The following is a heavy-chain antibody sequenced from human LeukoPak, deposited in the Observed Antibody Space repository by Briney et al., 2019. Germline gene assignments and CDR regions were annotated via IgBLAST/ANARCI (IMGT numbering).Heavy chain of an antibody. D-gene: IGHD3-16*01. Sequence: VASVKVSCKASGYKFTDYYMHWVRQAPGQGLEFMGWINPDSGFTNYAQKFKGRVTMTRDTSISTAYLEVRSLTSDDTAVYYCAPTAEAYTSWWKVWGQGTLVTVSS. CDR2: INPDSGFT. J-gene: IGHJ4*02. CDR1: GYKFTDYY. V-gene: IGHV1-2*02. CDR3: APTAEAYTSWWKV.